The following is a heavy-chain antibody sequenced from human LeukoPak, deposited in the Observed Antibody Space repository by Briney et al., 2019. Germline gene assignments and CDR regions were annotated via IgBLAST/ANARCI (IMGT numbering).Heavy chain of an antibody. CDR1: GGSISSSSYY. Sequence: SQTLSLTCTVSGGSISSSSYYWGWIRQPPGKGLEWIGSIYYSGSTYYNPSLKSRVTISVDTSKNQFSLKLSSVTAADTAVYYCARTSLGLAFDYWGQGTLVTVSS. V-gene: IGHV4-39*01. CDR3: ARTSLGLAFDY. D-gene: IGHD3-16*01. CDR2: IYYSGST. J-gene: IGHJ4*02.